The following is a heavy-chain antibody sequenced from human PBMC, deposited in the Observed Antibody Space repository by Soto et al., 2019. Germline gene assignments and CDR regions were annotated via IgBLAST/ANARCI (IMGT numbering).Heavy chain of an antibody. CDR3: AGAILRFLEWLPWEYYGMDV. V-gene: IGHV1-2*02. CDR1: GYTCTCYR. D-gene: IGHD3-3*01. CDR2: INSNSGGT. J-gene: IGHJ6*02. Sequence: GASLYVSCKTSGYTCTCYRIHSVRHAPGQGLEWMGWINSNSGGTNYAQKFQGRVTMTREASISTAYMELSRLRSEDTAVYYCAGAILRFLEWLPWEYYGMDVWGQGITVTVS.